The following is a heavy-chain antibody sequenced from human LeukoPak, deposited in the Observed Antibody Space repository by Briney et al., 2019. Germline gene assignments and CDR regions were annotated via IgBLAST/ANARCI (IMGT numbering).Heavy chain of an antibody. J-gene: IGHJ4*02. Sequence: GGSLRLSCAASGFTFSSYSMNWVRQAPGKGLEWVSYISSSSSTIYYADSVKGRFTISRDNAKNSLYLQMNSLRAEDTAVYYCARDLLGVMTSIDYWGQGTLVTVSS. CDR1: GFTFSSYS. CDR3: ARDLLGVMTSIDY. V-gene: IGHV3-48*04. D-gene: IGHD3-3*02. CDR2: ISSSSSTI.